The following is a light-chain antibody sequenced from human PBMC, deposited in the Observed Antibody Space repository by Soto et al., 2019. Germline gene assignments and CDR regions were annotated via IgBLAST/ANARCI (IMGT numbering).Light chain of an antibody. CDR2: YDD. J-gene: IGLJ3*02. Sequence: QSVLTQPPSVSEAPGQRVTISCSGGTSNVEDNAVNWYQQLPGRAPKLLIYYDDLRPSGVSGRFSGSKSGTSASLAISGLQSEDEADYYCAAWDESLNVWVFGGGTKLTVL. V-gene: IGLV1-36*01. CDR1: TSNVEDNA. CDR3: AAWDESLNVWV.